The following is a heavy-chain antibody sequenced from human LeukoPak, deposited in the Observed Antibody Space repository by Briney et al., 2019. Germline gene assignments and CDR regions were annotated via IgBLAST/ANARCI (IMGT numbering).Heavy chain of an antibody. J-gene: IGHJ3*02. CDR2: ISSSSSYI. Sequence: GGSLRLSCAASGFTFSSYSMNWVRQAPGKGLEWVSSISSSSSYIYYADSVKGRFTISRDNAKNSLYLQMNSLRAEDTAVYYCAKDGDYGFPDAFDIWGQGTMVTVSS. V-gene: IGHV3-21*04. CDR1: GFTFSSYS. D-gene: IGHD4-17*01. CDR3: AKDGDYGFPDAFDI.